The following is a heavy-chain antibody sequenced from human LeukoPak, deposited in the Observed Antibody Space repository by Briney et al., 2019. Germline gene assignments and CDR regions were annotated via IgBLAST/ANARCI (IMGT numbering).Heavy chain of an antibody. V-gene: IGHV4-31*03. Sequence: SQTLSLTCTVSGGSISSGGYYWSWIRQHPGKGLEWIGYIYYSGSTYYNPSLRSRLTISLDTSKNQFSLKLSSVTAADTAVYYCARGRGGGGSSNNWLDPWGQGSLVIVSS. CDR1: GGSISSGGYY. CDR3: ARGRGGGGSSNNWLDP. J-gene: IGHJ5*02. D-gene: IGHD2-15*01. CDR2: IYYSGST.